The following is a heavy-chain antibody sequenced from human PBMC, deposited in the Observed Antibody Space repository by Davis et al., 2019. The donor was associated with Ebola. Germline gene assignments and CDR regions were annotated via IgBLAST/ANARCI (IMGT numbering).Heavy chain of an antibody. CDR1: GFTFSSYA. V-gene: IGHV3-23*01. J-gene: IGHJ4*02. CDR2: ISGSGGST. CDR3: VGGYYYDSSGYYYGEDGNDY. D-gene: IGHD3-22*01. Sequence: GGSLRLSCAASGFTFSSYAMSWVRQAPGKGLEWVSAISGSGGSTYYADSVKGRFTISRDNSKNTLYLQMSSLRAEDTAVYYCVGGYYYDSSGYYYGEDGNDYWGQGTLVTVSS.